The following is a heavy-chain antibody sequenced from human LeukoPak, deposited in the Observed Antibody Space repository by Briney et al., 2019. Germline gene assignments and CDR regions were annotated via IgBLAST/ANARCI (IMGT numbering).Heavy chain of an antibody. D-gene: IGHD3-22*01. CDR3: ARAFHPYYHDRSARAFHI. Sequence: GGSLRLSCAASGFTVSSNYMSWVRQAPGKGLEWVSVIYTGGSTYYADSVKGRFTISRDNTKNTLYIKLNSLRAAATAVYYCARAFHPYYHDRSARAFHIWGQGTMVTVSS. J-gene: IGHJ3*02. CDR1: GFTVSSNY. CDR2: IYTGGST. V-gene: IGHV3-66*01.